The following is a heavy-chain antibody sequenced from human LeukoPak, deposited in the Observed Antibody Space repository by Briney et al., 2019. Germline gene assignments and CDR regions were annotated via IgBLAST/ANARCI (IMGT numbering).Heavy chain of an antibody. CDR1: GFTFSSYA. CDR3: ARTREQWQVLDY. D-gene: IGHD6-19*01. V-gene: IGHV3-30-3*01. J-gene: IGHJ4*02. CDR2: ISYDGSNK. Sequence: EGSLRLSCAASGFTFSSYAMHWVRQAPGKGLEWVAVISYDGSNKYYADSVRGRFTISRDNSKNMVYLQMNSLRAEDTAVYYCARTREQWQVLDYWGQGTLVTVSS.